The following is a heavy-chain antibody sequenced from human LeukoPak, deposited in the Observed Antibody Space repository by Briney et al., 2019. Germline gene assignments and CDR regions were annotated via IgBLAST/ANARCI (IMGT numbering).Heavy chain of an antibody. J-gene: IGHJ3*02. D-gene: IGHD3-22*01. CDR3: ARDSLQIYYDSSGYHLDAFDN. Sequence: ASVKVSCKPSGYTFTSYGISWVRQAPGQGLEWMGWISGYNGNTKYAQKLQGRVTMTTDTSTSTAYMELRSLRSVDTAVYYCARDSLQIYYDSSGYHLDAFDNWGQGTMVTVSS. CDR1: GYTFTSYG. V-gene: IGHV1-18*01. CDR2: ISGYNGNT.